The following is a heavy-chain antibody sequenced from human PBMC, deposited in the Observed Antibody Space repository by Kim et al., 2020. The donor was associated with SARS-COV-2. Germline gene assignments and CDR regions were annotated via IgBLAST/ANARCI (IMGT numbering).Heavy chain of an antibody. D-gene: IGHD6-13*01. CDR2: IYSGGSST. V-gene: IGHV3-23*03. CDR3: AILSSSWFYYYGMDV. J-gene: IGHJ6*02. Sequence: GGSLRLSCAASGFTFSSYAMSWVRQAPGKGLEWVSVIYSGGSSTYYADSVKGRFTISRDNSKNTLYLQMNSLRAEDTAVYYCAILSSSWFYYYGMDVWGQGTTVTVSS. CDR1: GFTFSSYA.